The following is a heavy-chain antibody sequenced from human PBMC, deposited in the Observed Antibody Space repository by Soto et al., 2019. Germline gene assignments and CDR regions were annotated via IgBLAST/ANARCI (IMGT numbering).Heavy chain of an antibody. Sequence: PGGSLRLSCAASGFTFSSYSMNWVRQAPGKGLEWVSSISSSSSYIYYADSVKGRFTISRDNAKNSLYLQMNSLRAEDTAVYYCARVKLPSRPHYMDVWGKGTTVTVSS. V-gene: IGHV3-21*01. CDR2: ISSSSSYI. CDR1: GFTFSSYS. D-gene: IGHD2-15*01. J-gene: IGHJ6*03. CDR3: ARVKLPSRPHYMDV.